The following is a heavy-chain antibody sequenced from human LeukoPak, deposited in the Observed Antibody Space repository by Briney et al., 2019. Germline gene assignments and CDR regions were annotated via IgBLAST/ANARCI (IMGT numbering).Heavy chain of an antibody. CDR3: AKIDTIVRPDYYYYYGMDV. CDR1: GFTFSSYA. Sequence: PGGSLRLSCAASGFTFSSYAMSWVRQAPGKGLEWVSAISGSGGSTCYADSVKGRFTISRDNSKNTPYLQMNSLRAEDTAVYYCAKIDTIVRPDYYYYYGMDVWGQGTTVTVSS. D-gene: IGHD6-6*01. J-gene: IGHJ6*02. V-gene: IGHV3-23*01. CDR2: ISGSGGST.